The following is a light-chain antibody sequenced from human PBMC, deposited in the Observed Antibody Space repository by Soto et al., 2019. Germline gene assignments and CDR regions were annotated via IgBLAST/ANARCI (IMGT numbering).Light chain of an antibody. V-gene: IGKV3-11*01. J-gene: IGKJ3*01. CDR1: QSVDTY. Sequence: GLTQSPANQYLYPGESAALSCRASQSVDTYLAWLQQMPGQAPRLLIYDATNRASGVPAKFTGSGSGTDFTLTITSLEPEDFALYFLRQRARFPHTSGPGTKVDI. CDR3: RQRARFPHT. CDR2: DAT.